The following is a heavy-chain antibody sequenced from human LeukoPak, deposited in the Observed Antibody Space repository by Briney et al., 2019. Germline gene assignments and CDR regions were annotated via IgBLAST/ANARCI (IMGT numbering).Heavy chain of an antibody. D-gene: IGHD3-3*01. CDR3: AKDWGVWSGYYGY. V-gene: IGHV3-23*01. J-gene: IGHJ4*02. CDR2: ISASGGGA. CDR1: GFRFKNFG. Sequence: PGGSLRLSCAASGFRFKNFGMTWVRQAPGKGLEWVSTISASGGGAYYADSVKGRFTISRDNSKDTLSLQMNTLRAEDTAVYYCAKDWGVWSGYYGYWGQGTLVTVSS.